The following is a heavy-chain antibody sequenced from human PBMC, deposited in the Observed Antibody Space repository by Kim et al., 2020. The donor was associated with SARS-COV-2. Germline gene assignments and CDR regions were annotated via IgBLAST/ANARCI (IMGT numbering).Heavy chain of an antibody. J-gene: IGHJ6*02. CDR3: ARDWVVVVVAAAYYYGMDV. D-gene: IGHD2-15*01. Sequence: SVKVSCKASGGTFSSYAISWVRQAPGQGLEWMGGIIPIFGTANYAQKFQGRVTITADESTSTAYMELSSLRSEDTAVYYCARDWVVVVVAAAYYYGMDVWGQGTTVTVSS. CDR1: GGTFSSYA. V-gene: IGHV1-69*13. CDR2: IIPIFGTA.